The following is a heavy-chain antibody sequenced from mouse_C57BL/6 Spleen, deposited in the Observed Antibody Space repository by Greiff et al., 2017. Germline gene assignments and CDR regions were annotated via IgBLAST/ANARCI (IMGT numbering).Heavy chain of an antibody. V-gene: IGHV5-17*01. Sequence: VKVVESGGGLVKPGGSLKLSCAASGFTFSDYGMHWVRQAPEKGLEWVAYISSGSSTIYYADTVKGRFTISRDNAKNTLFLQMTSLRSEDTAMYYCARRTGGGYYFDYWGQGTTLTVSS. J-gene: IGHJ2*01. D-gene: IGHD4-1*01. CDR2: ISSGSSTI. CDR3: ARRTGGGYYFDY. CDR1: GFTFSDYG.